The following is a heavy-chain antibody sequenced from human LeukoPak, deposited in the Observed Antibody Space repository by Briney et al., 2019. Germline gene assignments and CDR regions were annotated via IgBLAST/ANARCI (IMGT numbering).Heavy chain of an antibody. CDR2: INHSGST. V-gene: IGHV4-34*01. CDR1: GVSFSGYY. Sequence: MSSETLSLTCAVYGVSFSGYYWSWIRQPPGKGLEWIGEINHSGSTNFNPSLKSRVTISVDTSKNQFSLKLSSVTAADTAVYYCARGHGRLLQRQRYFDYWGQGTLVTVSS. CDR3: ARGHGRLLQRQRYFDY. D-gene: IGHD5-24*01. J-gene: IGHJ4*02.